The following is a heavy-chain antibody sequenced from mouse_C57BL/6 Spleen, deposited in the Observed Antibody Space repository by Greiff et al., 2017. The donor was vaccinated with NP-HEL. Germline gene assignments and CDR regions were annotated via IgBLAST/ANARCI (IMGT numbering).Heavy chain of an antibody. CDR2: IYPRSGNT. CDR3: AYYGSRHFAY. V-gene: IGHV1-81*01. Sequence: QVQLKESGAELARPGASVKLSCKASGYTFTSYGISWVKQRPGQGLEWIGEIYPRSGNTYYNEKFKGKATLTADKSSSTAYMELRGLRSEDSAVYFCAYYGSRHFAYGGQGTLVTVSA. D-gene: IGHD1-1*01. CDR1: GYTFTSYG. J-gene: IGHJ3*01.